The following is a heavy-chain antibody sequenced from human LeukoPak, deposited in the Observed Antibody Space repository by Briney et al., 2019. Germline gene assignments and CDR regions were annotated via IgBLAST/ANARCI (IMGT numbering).Heavy chain of an antibody. V-gene: IGHV4-34*01. CDR3: ARGRNGYYYGSGSYYP. Sequence: KPSETLPLTCAVYGGSFSGYYWSWIRQPPGKGLEWIGEINHSGSTNYNPSLKSRVTISVDTSKNQFSLKLSSVTAADTAVYYCARGRNGYYYGSGSYYPWGQGTLVTVSS. J-gene: IGHJ5*02. CDR1: GGSFSGYY. D-gene: IGHD3-10*01. CDR2: INHSGST.